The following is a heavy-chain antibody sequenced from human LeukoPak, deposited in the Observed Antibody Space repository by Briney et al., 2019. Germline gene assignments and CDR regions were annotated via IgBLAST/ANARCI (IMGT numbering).Heavy chain of an antibody. D-gene: IGHD3-3*01. CDR1: GGSIRSYY. V-gene: IGHV4-59*01. CDR3: ARATTIFGVVKATLVDY. Sequence: SETLSLTCTVSGGSIRSYYWSWIRQPPGKGLEWIGYIYYSGSTNYNPSLKSRVTISVDTSKNQFSLKLSSVTAADTAVYYCARATTIFGVVKATLVDYWGQGTLVTVSS. J-gene: IGHJ4*02. CDR2: IYYSGST.